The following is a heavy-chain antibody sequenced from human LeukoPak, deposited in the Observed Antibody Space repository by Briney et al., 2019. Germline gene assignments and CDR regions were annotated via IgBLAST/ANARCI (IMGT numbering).Heavy chain of an antibody. CDR2: INHSGST. J-gene: IGHJ3*02. CDR3: ARDHSTPPGAFDI. CDR1: GGSFSGYY. Sequence: SETLSLTCAVYGGSFSGYYWSWIRQPPGKGLEWIGEINHSGSTNYNPSLKSRVTISVDKSKNQFSLKLSSVTAADTAVYYCARDHSTPPGAFDIWGQGTMVTVSS. V-gene: IGHV4-34*01. D-gene: IGHD2-21*01.